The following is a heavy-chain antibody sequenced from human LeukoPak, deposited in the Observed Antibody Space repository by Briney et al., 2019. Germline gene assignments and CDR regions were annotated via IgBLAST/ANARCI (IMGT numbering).Heavy chain of an antibody. V-gene: IGHV3-15*01. CDR1: GFTFSNGW. D-gene: IGHD2-2*02. Sequence: NPGGSLRLSCAASGFTFSNGWMSWVRQAPGKGLEWVGRIKSKSERGTTDYAAPVKGRFTISRDGSTNTVYLHMNSLKTEDTAVYFCTSNLYCSTSSCYTLGNWGQGTLVAVSP. J-gene: IGHJ4*02. CDR3: TSNLYCSTSSCYTLGN. CDR2: IKSKSERGTT.